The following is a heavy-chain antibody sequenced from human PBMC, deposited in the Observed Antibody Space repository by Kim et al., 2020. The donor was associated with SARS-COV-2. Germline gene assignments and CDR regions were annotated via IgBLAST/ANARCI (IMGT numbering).Heavy chain of an antibody. J-gene: IGHJ4*02. CDR1: GGSISSYY. CDR2: IYYSGST. Sequence: SETLSLTCTVSGGSISSYYWSWIRQPPGKGLEWIGYIYYSGSTNYNPSLKSRVTISVDTSKNQSSLKLSSVTAADTAVDYCARDSRGDFDYWGQGTLVTVSP. CDR3: ARDSRGDFDY. V-gene: IGHV4-59*01. D-gene: IGHD4-17*01.